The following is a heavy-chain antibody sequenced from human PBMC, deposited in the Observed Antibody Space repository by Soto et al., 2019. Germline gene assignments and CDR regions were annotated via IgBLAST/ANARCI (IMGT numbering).Heavy chain of an antibody. J-gene: IGHJ4*02. CDR2: IIPILGIA. V-gene: IGHV1-69*08. CDR1: GGTFSSYT. Sequence: QVQLVQSGAEVKKPGSSVKVSCKASGGTFSSYTISWVRQAPGQGLEWMGRIIPILGIANYAQKFQGRVTITADKSTSTAYMELSSLRSEDTAVYYCAREYCSSTSCYRQAFDYWGQGTLVTVSS. D-gene: IGHD2-2*02. CDR3: AREYCSSTSCYRQAFDY.